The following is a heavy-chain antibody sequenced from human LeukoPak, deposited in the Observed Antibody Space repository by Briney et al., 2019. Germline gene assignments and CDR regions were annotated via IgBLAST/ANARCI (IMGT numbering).Heavy chain of an antibody. J-gene: IGHJ2*01. D-gene: IGHD2-15*01. CDR2: IYYSGST. CDR3: ARDRGIVVVRSWYFDL. CDR1: GGSISSYY. V-gene: IGHV4-59*01. Sequence: SETLSLTCTVSGGSISSYYWSWIRQPPGKGLEWVGYIYYSGSTNYNPSLKSRVTISVDTSKNQFSLKLSSVTAADTAVYYCARDRGIVVVRSWYFDLWGRGTLVTVSS.